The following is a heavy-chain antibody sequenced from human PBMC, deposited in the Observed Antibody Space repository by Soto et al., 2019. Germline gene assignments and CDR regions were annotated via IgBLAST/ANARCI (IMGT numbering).Heavy chain of an antibody. CDR2: IYPGDSDT. CDR3: ARMYGSGSYVSYYYYYGMDV. J-gene: IGHJ6*02. Sequence: GESLKISCKGSGYSFTGYWIGWVRQMPGKGLEWMGIIYPGDSDTRYSPSFQGQVTISADKSISTAYLQWSSLKASDTAMYYCARMYGSGSYVSYYYYYGMDVWGQGTTVTVSS. V-gene: IGHV5-51*01. CDR1: GYSFTGYW. D-gene: IGHD3-10*01.